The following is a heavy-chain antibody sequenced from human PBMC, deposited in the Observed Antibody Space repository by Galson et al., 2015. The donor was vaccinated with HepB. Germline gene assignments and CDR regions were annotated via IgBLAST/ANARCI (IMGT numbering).Heavy chain of an antibody. J-gene: IGHJ3*01. Sequence: SLRLSCAASGFIFSSYGMNWVRQAPGKGLEWVALIWYDGTNEYYGHNAQGRFTISGDEPRNTVYLQMNSLRADDTAVYYCARDDSEQKPVMSSLVGGSATTDAFDVWGQGTMVIVSS. CDR3: ARDDSEQKPVMSSLVGGSATTDAFDV. D-gene: IGHD3-16*01. CDR1: GFIFSSYG. CDR2: IWYDGTNE. V-gene: IGHV3-33*01.